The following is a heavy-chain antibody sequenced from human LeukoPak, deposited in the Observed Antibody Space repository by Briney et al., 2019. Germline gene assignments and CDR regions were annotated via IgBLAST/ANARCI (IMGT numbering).Heavy chain of an antibody. D-gene: IGHD3-22*01. CDR3: ARETSSGYYDSSGSNYYYYGMDV. CDR2: ISAYNGNT. J-gene: IGHJ6*02. CDR1: GYTFTSYG. Sequence: EASVKVSCKASGYTFTSYGISWVRQAPGQGLEWMGWISAYNGNTNYAQKLQGRVTMTTDTSTSTAYMELRSLRSDDTAVYYCARETSSGYYDSSGSNYYYYGMDVWGQGTTVTVSS. V-gene: IGHV1-18*01.